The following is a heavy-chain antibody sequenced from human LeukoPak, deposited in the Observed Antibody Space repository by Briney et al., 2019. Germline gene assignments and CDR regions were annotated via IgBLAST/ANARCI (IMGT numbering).Heavy chain of an antibody. CDR2: IYSGGST. CDR1: GFTVSSNY. J-gene: IGHJ4*02. V-gene: IGHV3-53*05. D-gene: IGHD6-19*01. CDR3: AKDQGIAVSVTGEGFDY. Sequence: PGGSLRLSCAASGFTVSSNYMSWVRQAPGKGLEWVSVIYSGGSTYYADSVKGRFTISRDNSKNTLYLQMNNLRAEDTAVYYCAKDQGIAVSVTGEGFDYWGQGTLVTVSS.